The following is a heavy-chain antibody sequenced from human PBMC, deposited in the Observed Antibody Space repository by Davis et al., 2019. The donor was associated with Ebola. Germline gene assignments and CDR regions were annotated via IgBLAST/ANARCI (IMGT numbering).Heavy chain of an antibody. Sequence: PGGSLRLSCAASGFTFSNAWMSWIRQAPGKGLEWVSYISSSSSYTNYADSVKGRFTISRDNAKNSLYLQMNSLRAEDTAVYYCARDRGGVGAPGYWGQGTLVTVSS. V-gene: IGHV3-11*06. J-gene: IGHJ4*02. CDR2: ISSSSSYT. D-gene: IGHD1-26*01. CDR3: ARDRGGVGAPGY. CDR1: GFTFSNAW.